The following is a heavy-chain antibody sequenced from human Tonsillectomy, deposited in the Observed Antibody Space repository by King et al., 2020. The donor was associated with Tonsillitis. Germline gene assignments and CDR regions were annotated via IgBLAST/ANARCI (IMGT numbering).Heavy chain of an antibody. D-gene: IGHD3-16*01. CDR1: GFTFSNWA. CDR2: ISGSGVTT. Sequence: VQLVESGGDLVQPGGSLRISCAVSGFTFSNWAMSWVRQAPGKGLQWVSGISGSGVTTFYAESVKGRLTISRDNSENTLYLQMSSLRAEDTAVYYCAKDVTYYYDYRGHRHFDSWGQGTLVTVSS. V-gene: IGHV3-23*04. J-gene: IGHJ4*02. CDR3: AKDVTYYYDYRGHRHFDS.